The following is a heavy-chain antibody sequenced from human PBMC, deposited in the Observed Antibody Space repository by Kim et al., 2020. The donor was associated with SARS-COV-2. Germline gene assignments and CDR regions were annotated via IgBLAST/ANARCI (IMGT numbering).Heavy chain of an antibody. J-gene: IGHJ4*02. Sequence: ASVKVSCKASGYTFTSYGISWVRQAPGQGLEWMGWISAYNGNTNYAQKLQGRVTMTTDTSTRTAYMELRSLRSDDTAVYYCARTDYGDYVVGYFDYWGQGTLVTVSS. CDR3: ARTDYGDYVVGYFDY. D-gene: IGHD4-17*01. CDR1: GYTFTSYG. CDR2: ISAYNGNT. V-gene: IGHV1-18*04.